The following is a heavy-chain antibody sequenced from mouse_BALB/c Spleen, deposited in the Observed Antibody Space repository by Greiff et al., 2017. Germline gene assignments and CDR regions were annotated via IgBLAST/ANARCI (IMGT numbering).Heavy chain of an antibody. Sequence: EVNLVESGGGLVKPGGSLKLSCAASGFTFSSYAMSWVRQTPEKRLEWVASISSGGSTYYPDSVKGRFTISRDNARNILYLQMSSLRSEDTAMYYCAREGITTGLDYWGQGTTLTVSS. D-gene: IGHD1-1*01. V-gene: IGHV5-6-5*01. J-gene: IGHJ2*01. CDR3: AREGITTGLDY. CDR2: ISSGGST. CDR1: GFTFSSYA.